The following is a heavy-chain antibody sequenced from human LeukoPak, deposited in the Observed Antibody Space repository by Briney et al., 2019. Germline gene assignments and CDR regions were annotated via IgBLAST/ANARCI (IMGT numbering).Heavy chain of an antibody. CDR3: ARDDGGYCSSTSCYLGWFDP. D-gene: IGHD2-2*03. Sequence: AESLRLSCAASGFSFSSYAMNWVRQAPGKGLGWVSSITSTSSYIYYADSVKGRFTNSRDNAKNSLYLQMNSLRAEDKAVYYCARDDGGYCSSTSCYLGWFDPWGQGTLVTVSS. J-gene: IGHJ5*02. CDR1: GFSFSSYA. CDR2: ITSTSSYI. V-gene: IGHV3-21*01.